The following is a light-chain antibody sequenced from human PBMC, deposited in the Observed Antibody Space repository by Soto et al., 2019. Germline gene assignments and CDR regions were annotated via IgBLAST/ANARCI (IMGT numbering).Light chain of an antibody. V-gene: IGKV3-20*01. CDR3: EQCGISPGALT. J-gene: IGKJ4*01. CDR2: GAS. CDR1: QSVSSSY. Sequence: EIVLTQSPGTLSLSPGERATLSCRASQSVSSSYLARYQQKPGQAPRLLIDGASSRATSIPDSFSGSGSGTVFSLTISILEPEDFAVYYCEQCGISPGALTFGGGTKVEIK.